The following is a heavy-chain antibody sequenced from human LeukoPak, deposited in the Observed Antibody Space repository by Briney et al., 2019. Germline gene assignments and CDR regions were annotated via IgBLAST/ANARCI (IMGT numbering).Heavy chain of an antibody. V-gene: IGHV4-39*07. CDR3: ARDQSANLWFGELLLYYFEY. J-gene: IGHJ4*02. CDR2: IYYSGST. D-gene: IGHD3-10*01. CDR1: GGSISSSSYY. Sequence: SETLSLTCTVSGGSISSSSYYWGWIRQPPGKGLEWIGSIYYSGSTYYNPSLKSRVTISVDTSKNQFSLKLSSVTAAGTAVYFCARDQSANLWFGELLLYYFEYWGQGPLVTVSS.